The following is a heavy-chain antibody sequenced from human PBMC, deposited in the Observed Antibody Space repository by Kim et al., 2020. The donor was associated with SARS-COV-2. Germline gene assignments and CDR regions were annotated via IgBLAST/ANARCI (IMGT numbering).Heavy chain of an antibody. CDR3: ARRAYSSGWWYFDY. CDR2: INSDGSST. J-gene: IGHJ4*02. CDR1: GFTFSSYW. D-gene: IGHD6-19*01. V-gene: IGHV3-74*01. Sequence: GGPLRLSCAASGFTFSSYWMHWVRQAPGKGLVWVSRINSDGSSTSYADSVKGRFTISRDNAKNTLYLQMNSLRAEDTAVYYCARRAYSSGWWYFDYWGQGTLVTVSS.